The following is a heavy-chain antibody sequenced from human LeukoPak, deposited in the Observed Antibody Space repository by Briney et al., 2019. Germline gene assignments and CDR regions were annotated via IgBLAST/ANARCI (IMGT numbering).Heavy chain of an antibody. Sequence: GGSLRLSCAASGFTFSSYWIHWVCQAPGKGLVWVSRINSDGSSTSYADSAKGRFPISRDNAKNTLYLQMNSLRAEDTAVYYCARDQGGILTGYYTEFDYWGQGTLVTVSS. CDR3: ARDQGGILTGYYTEFDY. J-gene: IGHJ4*02. V-gene: IGHV3-74*01. CDR2: INSDGSST. D-gene: IGHD3-9*01. CDR1: GFTFSSYW.